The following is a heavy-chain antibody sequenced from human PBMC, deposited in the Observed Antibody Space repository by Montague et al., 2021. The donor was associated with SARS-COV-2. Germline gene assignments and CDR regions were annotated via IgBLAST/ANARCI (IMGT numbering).Heavy chain of an antibody. J-gene: IGHJ4*02. CDR3: AKDISGGAWVDYGDYVR. V-gene: IGHV3-43*01. CDR1: GFTFDDYT. D-gene: IGHD4-17*01. Sequence: SLRLSCAASGFTFDDYTMHWVRQAPGKGLEWVSLISWDGGSTYYADSVKGRFTISRDNSKNSLYLQMNSLRTEDTALCYCAKDISGGAWVDYGDYVRWGQGTLVTVSS. CDR2: ISWDGGST.